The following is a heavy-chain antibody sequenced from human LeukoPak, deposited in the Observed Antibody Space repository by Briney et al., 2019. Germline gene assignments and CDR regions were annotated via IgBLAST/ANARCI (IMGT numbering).Heavy chain of an antibody. CDR3: VRDPPAY. CDR2: IYHDGST. CDR1: GYSISSGAY. J-gene: IGHJ4*02. V-gene: IGHV4-38-2*02. Sequence: SETLSLTCAVSGYSISSGAYWGWLRQPPGKGLEWIGCIYHDGSTYYNPSLKGRVTISVDTSKNQFSLKLTSVTATDTAVYYCVRDPPAYWGQGTLVTVSS.